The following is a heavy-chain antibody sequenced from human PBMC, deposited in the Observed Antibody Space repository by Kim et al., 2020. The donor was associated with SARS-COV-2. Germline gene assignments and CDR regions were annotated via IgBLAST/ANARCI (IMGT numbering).Heavy chain of an antibody. D-gene: IGHD3-22*01. V-gene: IGHV4-39*07. CDR2: IYYSGST. J-gene: IGHJ5*02. CDR3: ARDYAKNYYDSSGHPFDP. Sequence: SETLSLTCTVSGGSISSSSYYWGWIRQPPGKGLEWIGSIYYSGSTYYNPSLKSRVTISVDTSKNQFSLKLSSVTAADTAVYYCARDYAKNYYDSSGHPFDPWGQGTLVTVSS. CDR1: GGSISSSSYY.